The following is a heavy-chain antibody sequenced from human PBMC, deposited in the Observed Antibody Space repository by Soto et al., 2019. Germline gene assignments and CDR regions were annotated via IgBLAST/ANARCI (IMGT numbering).Heavy chain of an antibody. CDR2: IDPANGNT. D-gene: IGHD2-15*01. CDR3: ARGYCSGGRCPIDY. Sequence: QVQLVQSGAEVKKPGASVRVSCKASGYTFTSIGVSWLRQAPRQGLEWMGWIDPANGNTVYAQNLQGRVTMTTDTSTSTAYMELRNLRSDDTAVYYCARGYCSGGRCPIDYWGQGTQVTVST. CDR1: GYTFTSIG. V-gene: IGHV1-18*04. J-gene: IGHJ4*02.